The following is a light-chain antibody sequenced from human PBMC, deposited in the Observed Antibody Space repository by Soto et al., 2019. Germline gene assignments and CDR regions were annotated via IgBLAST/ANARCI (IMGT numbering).Light chain of an antibody. CDR3: SSFTSTSTQV. V-gene: IGLV2-14*01. Sequence: QSALTQPASVSGSLGQSITISCTGTSRDVGGYNYVSWYQQHPGKAPKLMIFEVTNRPSGVSNRFSGSKSGNTASLTISGLQAEDEADYYCSSFTSTSTQVFGGGTKLTVL. CDR1: SRDVGGYNY. J-gene: IGLJ2*01. CDR2: EVT.